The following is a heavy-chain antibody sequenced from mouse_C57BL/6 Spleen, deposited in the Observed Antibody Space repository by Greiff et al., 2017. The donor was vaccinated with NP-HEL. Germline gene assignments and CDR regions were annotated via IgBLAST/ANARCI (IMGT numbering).Heavy chain of an antibody. D-gene: IGHD1-1*01. Sequence: QVQLKESGAELVRPGASVTLSCKASGYTFTDYEMHWVKQTPVHGLEWIGAIDPETGGTAYNQKFKGKAILTADKSSSTAYMELRSLTSEDSAVYYCTRDTTVVGAYWGQGTLVTVSA. CDR1: GYTFTDYE. V-gene: IGHV1-15*01. CDR2: IDPETGGT. J-gene: IGHJ3*01. CDR3: TRDTTVVGAY.